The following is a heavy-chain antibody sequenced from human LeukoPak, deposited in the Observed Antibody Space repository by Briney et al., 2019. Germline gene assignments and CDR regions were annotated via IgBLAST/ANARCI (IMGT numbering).Heavy chain of an antibody. CDR2: IYSGGST. CDR3: ARYRDFWSGYYSWFDP. V-gene: IGHV3-53*01. CDR1: GFTFSDYY. J-gene: IGHJ5*02. Sequence: GGSLRPSCAASGFTFSDYYMNWIRQAPGKGLEWVSVIYSGGSTYYADSVKGRFTISRDNSENTLYLQMNSLRAEDTAVYYCARYRDFWSGYYSWFDPWGQGTLVTVSS. D-gene: IGHD3-3*01.